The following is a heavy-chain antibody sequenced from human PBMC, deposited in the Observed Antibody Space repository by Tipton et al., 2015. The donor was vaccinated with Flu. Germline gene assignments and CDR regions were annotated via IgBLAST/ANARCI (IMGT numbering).Heavy chain of an antibody. CDR1: GDSITSDYY. D-gene: IGHD3-10*01. CDR2: VSRSGNT. J-gene: IGHJ4*02. CDR3: ARLFGWRGYFDY. V-gene: IGHV4-38-2*01. Sequence: TLSLTCEVSGDSITSDYYWGWVRQFPGKGLEWIGSVSRSGNTDYNPSLKSRVTISIDTSKNQFFLKMKSVAAADTAVYYCARLFGWRGYFDYWGQGTLVTVSS.